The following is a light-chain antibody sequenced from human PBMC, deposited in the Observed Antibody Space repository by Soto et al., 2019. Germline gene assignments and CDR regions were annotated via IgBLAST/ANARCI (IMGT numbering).Light chain of an antibody. J-gene: IGKJ5*01. CDR1: QSVSTY. V-gene: IGKV3-20*01. CDR2: GAS. Sequence: EIVLTQSPAILSLSPGERATLSCRASQSVSTYLAWYQQRPGQAPRLLIYGASSRATGIPDRFSGSGSGTDFTLTISRLEPEDFAVYYCQQYGSSPQDTFGQGTRLEIK. CDR3: QQYGSSPQDT.